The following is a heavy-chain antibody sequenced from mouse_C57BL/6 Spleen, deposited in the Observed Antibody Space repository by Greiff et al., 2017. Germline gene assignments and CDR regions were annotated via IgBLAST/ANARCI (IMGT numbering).Heavy chain of an antibody. D-gene: IGHD4-1*01. V-gene: IGHV5-17*01. CDR1: GFTFSDYG. CDR3: ARGTGTDC. J-gene: IGHJ2*01. Sequence: EVMLVESGGGLVKPGGSLKLSCAASGFTFSDYGMHWVRQAPEKGLEWVAYISSGSSTSYYADTVKGRFTISRDNAKNTLFLQMTSLRSEDTAMYYCARGTGTDCWGQGTTLTVSS. CDR2: ISSGSSTS.